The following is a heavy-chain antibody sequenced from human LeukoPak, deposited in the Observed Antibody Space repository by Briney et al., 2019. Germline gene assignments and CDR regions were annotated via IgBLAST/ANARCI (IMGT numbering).Heavy chain of an antibody. CDR3: ARDRSVVAVGAYFDY. CDR1: GYTFTAYY. J-gene: IGHJ4*02. D-gene: IGHD1-26*01. Sequence: ASVNVSCMASGYTFTAYYMHWVRPAPGKGLEWMGWINPKSGGTNYAQKFQGRVTMTRNTSTSTTYMDLSTLRSDDTAVYYCARDRSVVAVGAYFDYWGQGTLVTVSS. CDR2: INPKSGGT. V-gene: IGHV1-2*02.